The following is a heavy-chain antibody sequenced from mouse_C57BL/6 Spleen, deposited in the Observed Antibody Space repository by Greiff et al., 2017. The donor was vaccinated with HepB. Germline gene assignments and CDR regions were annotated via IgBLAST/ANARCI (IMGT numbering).Heavy chain of an antibody. CDR2: IYPGDGDT. D-gene: IGHD2-3*01. Sequence: QVQLQQSGPELVKPGASVKISCKASGYAFSSSWMNWVKQRPGKGLEWIGRIYPGDGDTNYNGKFKGKATLTADKSSSTAYMQLSSLTSEDSAVYFCARLGGYYPGGFAYWGQGTLVTVSA. CDR3: ARLGGYYPGGFAY. CDR1: GYAFSSSW. J-gene: IGHJ3*01. V-gene: IGHV1-82*01.